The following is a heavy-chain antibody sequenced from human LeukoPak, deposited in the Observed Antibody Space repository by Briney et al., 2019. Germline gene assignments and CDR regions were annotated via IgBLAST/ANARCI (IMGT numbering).Heavy chain of an antibody. CDR1: GGSIGTYY. CDR3: ARGHARSRDGYSFGLFDY. D-gene: IGHD5-24*01. CDR2: IYYSEST. Sequence: PSETLSLTCTVSGGSIGTYYWSWIRQPPGKGMEWIGYIYYSESTNYNPSLKSRVTISVDTSKNQFSLKVNSVTAADTAVYYCARGHARSRDGYSFGLFDYWGQGTLVTVSS. J-gene: IGHJ4*02. V-gene: IGHV4-59*01.